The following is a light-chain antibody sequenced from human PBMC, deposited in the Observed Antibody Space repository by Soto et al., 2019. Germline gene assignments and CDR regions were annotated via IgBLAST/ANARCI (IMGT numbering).Light chain of an antibody. CDR2: TAS. Sequence: DIQMTQSPSSLSASIGDRVXITXLASQSISSYLNWYQEKPGKAPILLIYTASSLQSGVPSRFSGSGSGTDFTLTISSLQPEDFATYYCQQSHSIPRTFGGGTKVDIK. CDR3: QQSHSIPRT. V-gene: IGKV1-39*01. J-gene: IGKJ4*01. CDR1: QSISSY.